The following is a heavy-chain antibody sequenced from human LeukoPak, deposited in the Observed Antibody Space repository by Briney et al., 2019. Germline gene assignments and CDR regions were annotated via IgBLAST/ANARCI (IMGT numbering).Heavy chain of an antibody. CDR1: GGSICSYT. Sequence: SETLSPTCTVSGGSICSYTWGCIRQPPGKGLEWIGYIYYTRSTHYNPSLKSRVTISVDTSKNQFSLKLSSVTAADTAVYYCARVRYSDVLTGYYGDGYFEYWGQGSLVTVSS. CDR2: IYYTRST. J-gene: IGHJ4*02. CDR3: ARVRYSDVLTGYYGDGYFEY. V-gene: IGHV4-59*01. D-gene: IGHD3-9*01.